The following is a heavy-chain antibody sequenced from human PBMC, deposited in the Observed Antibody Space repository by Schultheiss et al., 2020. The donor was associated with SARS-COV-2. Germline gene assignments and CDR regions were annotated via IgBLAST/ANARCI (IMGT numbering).Heavy chain of an antibody. J-gene: IGHJ6*02. V-gene: IGHV4-59*12. CDR3: ARSATHSRLSDYYYGMDV. CDR2: IYYSGST. Sequence: SETLSLTCTVSGGSISSYYWSWIRQPPGKGLEWIGYIYYSGSTNYNPSLKSRVTISVGTSKNQFSLKLSSVTAADTAVYYCARSATHSRLSDYYYGMDVWGQGTTVTVSS. D-gene: IGHD2/OR15-2a*01. CDR1: GGSISSYY.